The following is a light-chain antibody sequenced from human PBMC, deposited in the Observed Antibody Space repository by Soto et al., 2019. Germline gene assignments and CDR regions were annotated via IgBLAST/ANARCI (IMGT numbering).Light chain of an antibody. CDR3: SSYTTVSTWV. CDR1: RSDVGGYKY. J-gene: IGLJ2*01. CDR2: DVS. V-gene: IGLV2-14*01. Sequence: QSALTQPASVSGPPGQSITISCTGTRSDVGGYKYVSWYQQHPGEVPKLIIYDVSNRPSGVSNRFSGSKSGNTASLTISGLQAEDEAEYYCSSYTTVSTWVFGGGTKLTVL.